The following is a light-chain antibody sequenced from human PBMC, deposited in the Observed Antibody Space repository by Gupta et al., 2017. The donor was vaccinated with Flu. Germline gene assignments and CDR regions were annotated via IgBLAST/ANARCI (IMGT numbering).Light chain of an antibody. CDR3: QQRYCTYT. Sequence: IRMTKSPSSLSASVGARVSITCRANQSISNYLNWYQHKPGKAPKLLISAASRFQSGVPSRFSGSGCATEFSLTISRRQPEDFSTDYYQQRYCTYTFGQGTKVDIK. V-gene: IGKV1-39*01. CDR2: AAS. J-gene: IGKJ2*01. CDR1: QSISNY.